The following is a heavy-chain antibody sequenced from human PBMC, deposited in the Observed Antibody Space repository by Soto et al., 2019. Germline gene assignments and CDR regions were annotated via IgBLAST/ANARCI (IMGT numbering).Heavy chain of an antibody. CDR3: ARTVGTVVTPCYYYYYDGMDV. J-gene: IGHJ6*02. Sequence: GESLKISCKGSGYSLTSYWIGWVRQMPGKGLEWMGIIYPGDSDTRYSPSFQGQVTISADKSISTAYLQWSSLKASDTAMYYCARTVGTVVTPCYYYYYDGMDVWGQGTTVTGSS. CDR1: GYSLTSYW. D-gene: IGHD2-21*02. CDR2: IYPGDSDT. V-gene: IGHV5-51*01.